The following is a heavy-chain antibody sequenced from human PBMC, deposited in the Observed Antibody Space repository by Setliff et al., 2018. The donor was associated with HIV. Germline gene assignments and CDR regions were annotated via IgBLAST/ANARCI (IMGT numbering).Heavy chain of an antibody. CDR3: ARSGAGYSTGPLYYYMDV. CDR2: INPNNGDT. D-gene: IGHD5-18*01. CDR1: GYTLSELT. Sequence: GASVKVSCKVSGYTLSELTMHWVRQAPGKGLEWMGWINPNNGDTNYAQHFQDRVSMTRDTSISTVYMELSRLGPDDTAVYYCARSGAGYSTGPLYYYMDVWGKGTTVTVSS. J-gene: IGHJ6*03. V-gene: IGHV1-2*02.